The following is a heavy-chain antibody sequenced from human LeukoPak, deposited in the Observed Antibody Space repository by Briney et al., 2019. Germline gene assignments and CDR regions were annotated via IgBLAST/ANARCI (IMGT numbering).Heavy chain of an antibody. CDR3: AKEYCSSTSCYATTVVKVEYFQH. J-gene: IGHJ1*01. V-gene: IGHV3-23*01. CDR2: ISGSGGST. D-gene: IGHD2-2*01. CDR1: GFTFSSYA. Sequence: PGGSLRLSCAASGFTFSSYAMSWVRQAPGKGLEWVSAISGSGGSTYYADSVKGRFTISRDNSKNTLYLQMNSLRAEDTAVYYCAKEYCSSTSCYATTVVKVEYFQHWGQGTLVTVSS.